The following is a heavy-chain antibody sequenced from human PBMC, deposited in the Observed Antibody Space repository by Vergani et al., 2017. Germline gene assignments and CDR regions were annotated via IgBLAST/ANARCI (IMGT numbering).Heavy chain of an antibody. V-gene: IGHV3-43*01. J-gene: IGHJ1*01. CDR1: GFTFDDYT. CDR3: AKDSNGRCQWLALGCFQH. D-gene: IGHD6-19*01. CDR2: ISWDGGST. Sequence: EVQLVESGGVVVQPGGSLRLSCAASGFTFDDYTMHWVRQAPGKGLEWVSLISWDGGSTYYADSVKGRFTISRDNSKNSLYLQMNSLRTEDTALYYCAKDSNGRCQWLALGCFQHWGQGTLVTVSS.